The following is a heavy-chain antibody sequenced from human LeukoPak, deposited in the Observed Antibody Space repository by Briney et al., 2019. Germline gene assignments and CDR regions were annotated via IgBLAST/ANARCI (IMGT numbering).Heavy chain of an antibody. CDR3: AKAEIWYYFDY. J-gene: IGHJ4*02. Sequence: GSLRLSCAASGFAFSNYAMSWVRQAPGKGLEWVSGISGSGGSTYYADSVKGRFTISRDNSKNTLYLQMNSLRAEDTAVYYCAKAEIWYYFDYWGQGTLVTVSS. V-gene: IGHV3-23*01. D-gene: IGHD3-16*01. CDR2: ISGSGGST. CDR1: GFAFSNYA.